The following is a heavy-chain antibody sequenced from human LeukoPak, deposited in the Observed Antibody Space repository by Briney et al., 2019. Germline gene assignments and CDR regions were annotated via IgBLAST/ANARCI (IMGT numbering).Heavy chain of an antibody. CDR1: GFTFSSYS. Sequence: SGGSLRLSCAASGFTFSSYSMNWVRQAPGKGLEWVSSISSSSSYIYYADSVKGRFTISRDNAKNSLYLQMNSPRAEDTAVYYCARGLQSSKSGSWGQGTLVTVSS. CDR2: ISSSSSYI. CDR3: ARGLQSSKSGS. D-gene: IGHD4-11*01. V-gene: IGHV3-21*01. J-gene: IGHJ4*02.